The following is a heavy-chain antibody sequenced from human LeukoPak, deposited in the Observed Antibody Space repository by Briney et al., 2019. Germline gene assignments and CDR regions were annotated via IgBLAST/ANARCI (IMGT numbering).Heavy chain of an antibody. CDR3: AREDTGEFDY. CDR2: IYHSGST. CDR1: GGSISSGGYY. V-gene: IGHV4-30-2*01. Sequence: SETLSLTCTVSGGSISSGGYYWSWIRQPPGKGLEWIGYIYHSGSTYYNPSLKSRVTISVDRSKNQFSLKPSSVTPADTAVYYCAREDTGEFDYWGQGTLVTVSS. J-gene: IGHJ4*02. D-gene: IGHD5-18*01.